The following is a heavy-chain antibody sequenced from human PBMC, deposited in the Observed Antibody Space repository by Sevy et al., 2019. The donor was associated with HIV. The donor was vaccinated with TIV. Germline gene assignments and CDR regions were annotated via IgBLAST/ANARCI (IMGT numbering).Heavy chain of an antibody. Sequence: GGSLRLSCVASGFTFNTYDMHWVRQITGKGLEWVSGIGTFVDTYYPDSVKGRFIISRENAKNSLYLQMNGLRAGDTAMYYCARACAAAGGKSGPIDAFDIWGQGTLVTVSS. J-gene: IGHJ3*02. CDR1: GFTFNTYD. D-gene: IGHD6-13*01. CDR3: ARACAAAGGKSGPIDAFDI. CDR2: IGTFVDT. V-gene: IGHV3-13*01.